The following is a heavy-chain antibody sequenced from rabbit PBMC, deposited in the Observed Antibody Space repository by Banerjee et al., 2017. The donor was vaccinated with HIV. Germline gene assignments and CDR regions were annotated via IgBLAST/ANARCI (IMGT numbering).Heavy chain of an antibody. CDR3: ARAYVI. Sequence: QEQLEESGGGLVKPEGSLTLTCKASGFSFSNRYVMCWVRQAPGKGLEWIGCIYTGDDTTYYANWAKGRFTISKTSSTTMTLQMTSLTDADTATYFCARAYVIGGPGTLVTV. V-gene: IGHV1S45*01. D-gene: IGHD1-1*01. CDR1: GFSFSNRYV. J-gene: IGHJ2*01. CDR2: IYTGDDTT.